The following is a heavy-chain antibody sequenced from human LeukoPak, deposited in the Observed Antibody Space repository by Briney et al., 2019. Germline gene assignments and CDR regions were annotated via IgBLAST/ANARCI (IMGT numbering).Heavy chain of an antibody. CDR3: ARDREEYQPLLYGY. V-gene: IGHV3-7*01. Sequence: GGSLRLSCAASGFTFSSYWMSWVRQAPGKGLEWVANIKQDGSEKYYVDSVKGRFTISRDNAKNSLYLQMNSLRAEDTAVYYCARDREEYQPLLYGYWGQGTLVTVSS. CDR1: GFTFSSYW. CDR2: IKQDGSEK. D-gene: IGHD2-2*01. J-gene: IGHJ4*02.